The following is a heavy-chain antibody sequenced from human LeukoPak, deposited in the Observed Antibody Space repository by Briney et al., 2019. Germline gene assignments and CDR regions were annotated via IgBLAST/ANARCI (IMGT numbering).Heavy chain of an antibody. D-gene: IGHD5-18*01. V-gene: IGHV3-20*04. CDR1: GFTFDDYG. J-gene: IGHJ4*02. CDR3: ARGGIQLWLSYFDY. Sequence: GGSLRLSCAASGFTFDDYGMSWVRQAPGKGLEWVSGINWNGGSTRYGDSVKGRFTISRDNAKNSLYLQMNSLRAEDTALYYCARGGIQLWLSYFDYWGQGTLVTVSS. CDR2: INWNGGST.